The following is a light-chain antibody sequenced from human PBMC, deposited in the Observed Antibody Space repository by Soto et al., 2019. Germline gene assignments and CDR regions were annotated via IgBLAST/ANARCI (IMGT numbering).Light chain of an antibody. CDR2: AAS. CDR3: QQYGSSSYT. Sequence: LTQSPGTLSLSPGERATLSCRASQSISSSYLAWYQQKPGQAPRLLIYAASSRATGIPDRFSGSGSGTDFTLTISRLEPEDFAVYYCQQYGSSSYTFGQGTQLEIK. V-gene: IGKV3-20*01. J-gene: IGKJ2*01. CDR1: QSISSSY.